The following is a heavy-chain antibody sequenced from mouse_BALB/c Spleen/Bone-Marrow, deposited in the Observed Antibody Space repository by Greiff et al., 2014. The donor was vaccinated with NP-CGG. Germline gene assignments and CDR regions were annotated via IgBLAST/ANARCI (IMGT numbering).Heavy chain of an antibody. CDR1: GYTFTTYW. J-gene: IGHJ2*01. Sequence: VQLQQSGADLVRPGASVRLSCKASGYTFTTYWINWVKQRHGKGLEWIGHIYPSDNYTNYNQKFKDRATLTVDKSSSTAYMQPSSPTSEDAAVYYDSRTYEYFDYWGQGTTLTVSS. D-gene: IGHD2-3*01. V-gene: IGHV1-69*02. CDR3: SRTYEYFDY. CDR2: IYPSDNYT.